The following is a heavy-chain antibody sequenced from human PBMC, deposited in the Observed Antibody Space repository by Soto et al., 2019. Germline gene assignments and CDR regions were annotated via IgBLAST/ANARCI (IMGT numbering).Heavy chain of an antibody. CDR2: IIPIFGTA. V-gene: IGHV1-69*13. CDR3: ARTYYYDSSGYSGIDY. J-gene: IGHJ4*02. Sequence: SVKVSCKASGGTFSSYAMSWVRQAPGQGLEWMGGIIPIFGTANYAQKFQGRVTITADESTSTAYMELSSLRSEDTAVYYCARTYYYDSSGYSGIDYWGQGTLVTVSS. CDR1: GGTFSSYA. D-gene: IGHD3-22*01.